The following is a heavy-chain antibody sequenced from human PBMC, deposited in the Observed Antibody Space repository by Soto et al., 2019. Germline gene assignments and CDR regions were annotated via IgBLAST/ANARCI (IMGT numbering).Heavy chain of an antibody. CDR2: INPNSGGT. CDR3: ARGREWGATTYFDY. CDR1: GYTFTDYY. J-gene: IGHJ4*02. D-gene: IGHD5-12*01. V-gene: IGHV1-2*04. Sequence: ASVKVSCKASGYTFTDYYMHWVRQAPGQGLEWMGWINPNSGGTNYAQKFQGWVTMTRDTSIRTAYMELSRLKSDDTAIYYCARGREWGATTYFDYWGQGTLVTVSS.